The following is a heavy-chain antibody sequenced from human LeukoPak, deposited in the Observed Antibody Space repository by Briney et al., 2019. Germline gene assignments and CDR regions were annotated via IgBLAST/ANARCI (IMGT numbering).Heavy chain of an antibody. CDR2: ISDSNGAI. CDR1: GLSVSSYY. CDR3: ARGFAYNDFWSGYSLTYMDV. V-gene: IGHV3-48*04. J-gene: IGHJ6*03. D-gene: IGHD3-3*01. Sequence: GGSLRLSCAASGLSVSSYYMNWVRQAPGKGLEWISKISDSNGAIDYADSVKGRFTISRDNAKNSLYLQMNSLRAEDTAVYYCARGFAYNDFWSGYSLTYMDVWGKGTTVTVSS.